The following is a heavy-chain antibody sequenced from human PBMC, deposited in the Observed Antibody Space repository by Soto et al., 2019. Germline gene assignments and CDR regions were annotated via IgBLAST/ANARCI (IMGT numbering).Heavy chain of an antibody. Sequence: QVQLVQSGAEVKKPGASVKVSCKASGYTFTNYDINWVRQGTGQGLEWMGWMNPKSGNTGYAQQFQGRVTMTRSTSITTAYMELSSLRSEDTAVYYCVRVYGEIDYWGQGTLVTVSS. D-gene: IGHD4-17*01. J-gene: IGHJ4*02. CDR3: VRVYGEIDY. CDR2: MNPKSGNT. CDR1: GYTFTNYD. V-gene: IGHV1-8*01.